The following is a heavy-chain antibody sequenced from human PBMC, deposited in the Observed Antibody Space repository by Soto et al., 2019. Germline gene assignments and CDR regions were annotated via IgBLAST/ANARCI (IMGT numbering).Heavy chain of an antibody. CDR2: IYWDDDK. D-gene: IGHD6-13*01. Sequence: QITLKESGPPLVEPTQTLALTCAFSGFSLSTSGVGVGWIRQPPGKALEWLAFIYWDDDKRYNPSLKTRLTIFKDTSKNQVVLIMTNMDPVDTATYYCAYRQEYRGSWDSGWLDPWGQGTLVTVSS. CDR1: GFSLSTSGVG. J-gene: IGHJ5*02. V-gene: IGHV2-5*02. CDR3: AYRQEYRGSWDSGWLDP.